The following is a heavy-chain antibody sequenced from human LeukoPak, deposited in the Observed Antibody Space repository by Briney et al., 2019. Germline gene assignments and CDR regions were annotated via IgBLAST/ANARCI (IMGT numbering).Heavy chain of an antibody. CDR3: AKDGCGGDCFSFDAFDI. J-gene: IGHJ3*02. Sequence: GGSLRLSCAASGFTFSSYAMSWVRQAPGKGLEWVSAISGSGGSTYYADSVKGRFTISRDNSKNTLYLQMNSLRAEDTAVYYCAKDGCGGDCFSFDAFDIWGQGTMVTVSS. CDR2: ISGSGGST. V-gene: IGHV3-23*01. D-gene: IGHD2-21*02. CDR1: GFTFSSYA.